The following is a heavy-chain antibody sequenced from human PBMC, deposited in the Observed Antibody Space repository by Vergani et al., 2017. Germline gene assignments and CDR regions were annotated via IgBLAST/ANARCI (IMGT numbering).Heavy chain of an antibody. V-gene: IGHV1-69*01. CDR3: ARXRVSQCLRWESYGWFDP. Sequence: QVQLVQSGAEVKKPGSSVKVSCKASGGTFSSYAISWVRQAPGQGLEWMGGIVLIFGTANYAQKFKDRVTLTEDESTSTAYMELSSLRSGDTAVYYCARXRVSQCLRWESYGWFDPWGQGTLVTVSS. J-gene: IGHJ5*02. CDR1: GGTFSSYA. CDR2: IVLIFGTA. D-gene: IGHD2-21*01.